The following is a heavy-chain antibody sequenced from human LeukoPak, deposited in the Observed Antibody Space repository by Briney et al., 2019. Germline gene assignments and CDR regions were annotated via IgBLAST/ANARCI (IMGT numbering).Heavy chain of an antibody. Sequence: SGTLSLTCAVSGGSISSGGYYWSWIRQHPGKGLEWIGYIYYSGSTYYNPSLKSRVTISVDTSKNQFSLKLSSVTAADTAVYYCARGFLESYYYYYGMDVWGQGTTVTVSS. J-gene: IGHJ6*02. CDR2: IYYSGST. CDR3: ARGFLESYYYYYGMDV. V-gene: IGHV4-31*11. D-gene: IGHD3-3*01. CDR1: GGSISSGGYY.